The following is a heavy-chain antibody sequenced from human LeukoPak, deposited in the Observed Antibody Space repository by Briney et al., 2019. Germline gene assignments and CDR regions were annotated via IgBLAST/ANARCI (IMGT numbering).Heavy chain of an antibody. CDR2: ITWNAART. D-gene: IGHD3-10*02. V-gene: IGHV3-20*04. CDR1: GFKFDDYG. J-gene: IGHJ6*04. CDR3: AELGITMIGGV. Sequence: GGSLRLSCVTSGFKFDDYGMSWVRQAPGKGPEWISGITWNAARTDYADSVKGRFTICRDSAKNSLFLQMNSLRAEDTAVYYCAELGITMIGGVWGKGTTVTISS.